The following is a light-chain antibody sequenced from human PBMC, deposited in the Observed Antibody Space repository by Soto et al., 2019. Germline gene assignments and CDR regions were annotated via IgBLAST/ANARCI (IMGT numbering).Light chain of an antibody. V-gene: IGKV1-39*01. CDR3: QQYNSYWT. CDR1: QSISSY. Sequence: DIQMTQSPASPSASVGDRVTITCRASQSISSYLNWYQQKPGKXPXXLIYAASSLQSGVPSRLSGSGSGTDFPLTISSMQPDDSATYYCQQYNSYWTFGQGTKVDIK. CDR2: AAS. J-gene: IGKJ1*01.